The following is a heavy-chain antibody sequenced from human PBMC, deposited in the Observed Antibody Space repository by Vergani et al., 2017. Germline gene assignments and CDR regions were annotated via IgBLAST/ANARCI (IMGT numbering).Heavy chain of an antibody. V-gene: IGHV3-7*01. Sequence: EVQLVESGGGLVQPGGSLRLSCVGSGFIFGNYWMSWVRQAPGKGLEWVANIKQDGSEKYYVDSVKGRFTISRDNAKNSLYLQMHSLRAEDTAVYFCARDTXSTWYTVNSPPFDYWGQGTLVTVSS. CDR2: IKQDGSEK. CDR3: ARDTXSTWYTVNSPPFDY. J-gene: IGHJ4*02. CDR1: GFIFGNYW. D-gene: IGHD6-13*01.